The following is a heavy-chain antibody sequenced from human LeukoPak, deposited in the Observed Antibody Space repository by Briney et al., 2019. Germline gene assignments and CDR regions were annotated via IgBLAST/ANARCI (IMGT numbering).Heavy chain of an antibody. Sequence: PGGSLRLSCAASGFTFSNYWMSWVRQAPGRGLEWVAHIKHDGSEEYYVDSMKGRFTVSRDNARNSLYLQMNSLRAEDTDVYYCATEKFDYWGQGTLVTVSS. V-gene: IGHV3-7*01. CDR1: GFTFSNYW. J-gene: IGHJ4*02. CDR2: IKHDGSEE. CDR3: ATEKFDY.